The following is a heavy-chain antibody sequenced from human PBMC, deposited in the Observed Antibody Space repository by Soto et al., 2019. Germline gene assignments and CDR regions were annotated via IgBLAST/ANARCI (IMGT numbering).Heavy chain of an antibody. J-gene: IGHJ4*02. V-gene: IGHV3-43D*04. CDR1: GFTFDDYA. Sequence: PGGSLRLSCAASGFTFDDYAMHWVRQAPGKGLEWVSLISWDGGRTYYADSVRGRFIVSRDSSKNSLYLQMSSLRVEDTALYYCAKDVCSGIATSCYTRLDFWGQGVLVTVSS. D-gene: IGHD2-2*02. CDR3: AKDVCSGIATSCYTRLDF. CDR2: ISWDGGRT.